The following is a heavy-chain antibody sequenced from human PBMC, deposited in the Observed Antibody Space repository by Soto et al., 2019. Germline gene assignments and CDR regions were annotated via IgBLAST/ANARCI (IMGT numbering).Heavy chain of an antibody. D-gene: IGHD1-26*01. CDR1: GGSVNSGGYS. CDR2: MYHSGST. Sequence: TIYLTCTVSGGSVNSGGYSWSWIRQPPGKGLEWIGYMYHSGSTYYNPSLKSRVTISVDKSKNQYSLKLSSVTAADTAVYYCARVAGSYYYGMDVWGQGTTVTVSS. J-gene: IGHJ6*02. V-gene: IGHV4-30-2*01. CDR3: ARVAGSYYYGMDV.